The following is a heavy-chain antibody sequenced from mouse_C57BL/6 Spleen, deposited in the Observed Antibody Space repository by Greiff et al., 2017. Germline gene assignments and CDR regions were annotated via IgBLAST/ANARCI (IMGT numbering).Heavy chain of an antibody. J-gene: IGHJ3*01. D-gene: IGHD2-5*01. CDR1: GYTFTSYW. CDR2: IYPGSGSN. Sequence: QVQLQQPGAELVKPGASVKMSCKASGYTFTSYWITWVKQRPGQGLEWIGDIYPGSGSNNYNEKFKGKATLTVDTSSSTAYMQLSSLTSEDSAVYYCARGYSNFAGFAYWGQGTLVTVSA. V-gene: IGHV1-55*01. CDR3: ARGYSNFAGFAY.